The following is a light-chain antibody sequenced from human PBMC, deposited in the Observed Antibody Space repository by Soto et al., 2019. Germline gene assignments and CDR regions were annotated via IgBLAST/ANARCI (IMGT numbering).Light chain of an antibody. V-gene: IGKV3-11*01. J-gene: IGKJ1*01. CDR3: QQYGSSPQRT. Sequence: EIVLSQSPDTLSLSPGERATLSCWASHSVTTHLAWFQQRPGQTPRLLIYDASTRAPGIPARFSGRGSGADFTLTISSLEPEDFAVYYCQQYGSSPQRTFGQGTKV. CDR1: HSVTTH. CDR2: DAS.